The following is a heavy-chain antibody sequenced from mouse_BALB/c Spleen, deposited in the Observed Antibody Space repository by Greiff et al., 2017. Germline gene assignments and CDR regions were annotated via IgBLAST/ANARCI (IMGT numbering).Heavy chain of an antibody. D-gene: IGHD1-1*01. Sequence: EVKLMESGGGLVKPGGSLKLSCAASGFTFSSYAMSWVRQTPEKRLEWVASISSGGSTYYPDSVKGRFTISSDNARNILYLQMSSLRSEDTAMYYCAIRLDYYGSSYASFAYWGQGTLVTVSA. V-gene: IGHV5-6-5*01. CDR1: GFTFSSYA. CDR3: AIRLDYYGSSYASFAY. CDR2: ISSGGST. J-gene: IGHJ3*01.